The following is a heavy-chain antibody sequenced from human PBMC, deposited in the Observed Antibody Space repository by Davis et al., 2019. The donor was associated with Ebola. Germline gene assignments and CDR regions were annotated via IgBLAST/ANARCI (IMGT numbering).Heavy chain of an antibody. CDR1: GFTFSAYS. CDR2: ISGSGGST. V-gene: IGHV3-23*01. J-gene: IGHJ4*02. CDR3: AREGKYRDESRTFDY. D-gene: IGHD2-2*01. Sequence: GGSLRLSCAASGFTFSAYSMNWVRQAPGKGLEWVSAISGSGGSTYYAGSVKGRFTISRDNSKNTLYLQMNSLRAEDTAVYYCAREGKYRDESRTFDYWGQGTLVTVSS.